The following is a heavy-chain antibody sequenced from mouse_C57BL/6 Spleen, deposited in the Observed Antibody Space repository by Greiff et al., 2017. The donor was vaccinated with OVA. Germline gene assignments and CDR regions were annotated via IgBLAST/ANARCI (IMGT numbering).Heavy chain of an antibody. CDR2: ISDGGSYT. CDR1: GFTFSSYA. Sequence: EVKVVESGGGLVKPGGSLKLSCAASGFTFSSYAMSWVRQTPEKRLEWVATISDGGSYTYYPDNVKGRFTISRDNAKNNLYLQMSHLKSEDTAMYYCARDGGYDYDGYAMDYWGQGTSVTVSS. J-gene: IGHJ4*01. CDR3: ARDGGYDYDGYAMDY. V-gene: IGHV5-4*01. D-gene: IGHD2-4*01.